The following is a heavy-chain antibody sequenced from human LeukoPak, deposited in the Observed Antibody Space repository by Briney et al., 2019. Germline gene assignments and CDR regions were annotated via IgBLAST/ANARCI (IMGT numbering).Heavy chain of an antibody. CDR2: IWYDGSNK. V-gene: IGHV3-33*01. D-gene: IGHD3-3*01. J-gene: IGHJ4*02. Sequence: WIRQPPGKGLEWVAVIWYDGSNKYYADSVKGRFTISRDNSKNTLYLQMNSLRAEDTAVYYCARDITIFGVVTYYFDYWGQGTLVTVSS. CDR3: ARDITIFGVVTYYFDY.